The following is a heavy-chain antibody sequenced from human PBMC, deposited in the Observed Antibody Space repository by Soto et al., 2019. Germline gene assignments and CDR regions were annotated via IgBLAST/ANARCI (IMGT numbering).Heavy chain of an antibody. D-gene: IGHD1-1*01. Sequence: EAQMVESGGGLVKPGGSLRLSCAASDFTINNAWVKWVRQAPGKGLEWVARVKTNSEGGATDYAAPLKGRFSISSADSNNTLFLQMNSLITEDTAVYYCTTGSLEGVLGQGATVTVSS. V-gene: IGHV3-15*07. CDR1: DFTINNAW. J-gene: IGHJ6*02. CDR2: VKTNSEGGAT. CDR3: TTGSLEGV.